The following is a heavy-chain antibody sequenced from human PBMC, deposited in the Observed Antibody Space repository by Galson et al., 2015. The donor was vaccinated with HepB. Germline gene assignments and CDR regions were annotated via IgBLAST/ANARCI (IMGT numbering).Heavy chain of an antibody. J-gene: IGHJ4*02. CDR1: GYTFSSYW. CDR2: IDPADSDD. D-gene: IGHD3-22*01. Sequence: QSGAEVKKPGESLKISCKGSGYTFSSYWIAWVRQTPGKGLEWMGIIDPADSDDRYSPPFRGQVTISVDKSTRTAYLQWSSLTASDSAMYYCARRLDYYDSSGYSFDYWGQGTLVTVSS. V-gene: IGHV5-51*01. CDR3: ARRLDYYDSSGYSFDY.